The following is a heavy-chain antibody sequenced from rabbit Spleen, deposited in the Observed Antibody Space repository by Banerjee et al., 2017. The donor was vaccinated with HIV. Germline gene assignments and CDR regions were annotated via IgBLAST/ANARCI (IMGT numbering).Heavy chain of an antibody. J-gene: IGHJ4*01. CDR1: GFSFSAVHW. CDR3: ARASGSKAGAGSFDL. V-gene: IGHV1S40*01. CDR2: IYAGSTGTI. Sequence: QSLEESGGDLAKPGASLTLTCTASGFSFSAVHWVYWVRQAPGKGLEWIGTIYAGSTGTIDFASWAKGRFTISRDNAQNTVFLQMTSLTAADTATYFCARASGSKAGAGSFDLWGQGTLVTVS. D-gene: IGHD3-1*01.